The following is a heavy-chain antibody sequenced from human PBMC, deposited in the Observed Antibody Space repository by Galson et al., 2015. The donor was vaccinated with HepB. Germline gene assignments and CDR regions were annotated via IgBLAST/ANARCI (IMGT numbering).Heavy chain of an antibody. CDR3: ARGVRYSGSSYFDY. CDR2: IYYSGST. Sequence: ETLSLTCTVSGGSISSYYWSWIRQPPGKGLEWIGYIYYSGSTNYNPSLKSRVTISVDTSKNQFSLKLSSVTAADTAVYYCARGVRYSGSSYFDYWGQGTLVTVSS. J-gene: IGHJ4*02. V-gene: IGHV4-59*01. CDR1: GGSISSYY. D-gene: IGHD1-26*01.